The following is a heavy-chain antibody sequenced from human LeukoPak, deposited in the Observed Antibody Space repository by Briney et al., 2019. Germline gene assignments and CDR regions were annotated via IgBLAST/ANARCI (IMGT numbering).Heavy chain of an antibody. V-gene: IGHV4-59*08. CDR2: IYYSGST. CDR1: GGSISSYY. J-gene: IGHJ4*02. CDR3: ARGTRWSRFDY. D-gene: IGHD4-23*01. Sequence: SETLSLTCTVSGGSISSYYWSWIRQPPGKGLEWIGYIYYSGSTNYNPSLKSRVTISVDTSKNQFSLKLSSVTAADTAVYYCARGTRWSRFDYWGQGTLVAVSS.